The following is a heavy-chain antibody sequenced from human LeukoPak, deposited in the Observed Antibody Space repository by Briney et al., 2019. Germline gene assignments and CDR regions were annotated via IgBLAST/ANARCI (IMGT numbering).Heavy chain of an antibody. CDR2: IYYSGSS. CDR3: ARHPFVDFWSRPYWYFDL. J-gene: IGHJ2*01. V-gene: IGHV4-39*01. Sequence: SETLYLTCTVSGGSISSSSYYWGWIRQPPGKGLEWIGSIYYSGSSYYNPSLKSRVTISIDTSKNQFSLKLSSVTAADTAVYYCARHPFVDFWSRPYWYFDLWGRGTLVTVSS. D-gene: IGHD3-3*01. CDR1: GGSISSSSYY.